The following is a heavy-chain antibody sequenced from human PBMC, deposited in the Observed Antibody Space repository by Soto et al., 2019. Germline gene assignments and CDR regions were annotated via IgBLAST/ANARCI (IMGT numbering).Heavy chain of an antibody. CDR3: TRDLRGRLRDGFDI. Sequence: EVQLVESGGGLVQPGGSLRLSCAASGFTFSSYWLHWVRQAPGKGLVCVARINTDGSTITYADSVKGRFTISRDNAKSTLYLQLNNLRAEDTAVYFYTRDLRGRLRDGFDIWGQWTMVTVSS. CDR1: GFTFSSYW. CDR2: INTDGSTI. V-gene: IGHV3-74*01. D-gene: IGHD4-17*01. J-gene: IGHJ3*02.